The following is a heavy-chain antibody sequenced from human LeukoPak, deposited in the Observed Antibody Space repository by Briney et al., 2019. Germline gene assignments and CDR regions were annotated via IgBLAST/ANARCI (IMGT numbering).Heavy chain of an antibody. V-gene: IGHV4-39*01. J-gene: IGHJ3*02. CDR3: ARLNYDFWSGIDAFDI. D-gene: IGHD3-3*01. Sequence: SETLSLTCTVSGVSISSSSYYWGWIRQPPGKGLEWIGSIYYSGSTYYNPSLKSRVTISVDTSKNQFSLKLSSVTAADTAVYYCARLNYDFWSGIDAFDIWGQGTMVTVSS. CDR1: GVSISSSSYY. CDR2: IYYSGST.